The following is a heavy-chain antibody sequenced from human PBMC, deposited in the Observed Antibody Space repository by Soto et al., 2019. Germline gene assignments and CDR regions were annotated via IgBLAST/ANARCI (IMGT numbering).Heavy chain of an antibody. V-gene: IGHV3-23*01. CDR1: GLTFSSYA. J-gene: IGHJ6*03. CDR3: AKAAQDDYRYYYYYMDV. D-gene: IGHD4-17*01. Sequence: GGSLRLSCAASGLTFSSYAMIWVRQAPGKGLEWVSAISGSGGSTYYADSVKGRFTISTDNSKNTLYLQMNSLRAEDTAVYYCAKAAQDDYRYYYYYMDVWGKGTTVTVSS. CDR2: ISGSGGST.